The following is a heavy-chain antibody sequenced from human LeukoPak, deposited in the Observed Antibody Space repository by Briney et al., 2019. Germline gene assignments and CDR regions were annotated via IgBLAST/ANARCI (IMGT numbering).Heavy chain of an antibody. V-gene: IGHV4-30-4*01. D-gene: IGHD2-2*01. Sequence: SETLSLTCTVSGVSISSGGYYWSWIRQPPGKGLEWIGYIYYSGSTYYNPSLKSRVTISVGTSKNQFSLKLSSVTAADTAVYYCARDPLPAAQPADAFDIWGQGTMVTVSS. CDR2: IYYSGST. CDR1: GVSISSGGYY. J-gene: IGHJ3*02. CDR3: ARDPLPAAQPADAFDI.